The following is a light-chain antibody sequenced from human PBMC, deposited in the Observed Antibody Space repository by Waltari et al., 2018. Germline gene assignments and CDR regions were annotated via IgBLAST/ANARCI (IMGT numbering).Light chain of an antibody. J-gene: IGKJ1*01. V-gene: IGKV1-5*01. Sequence: DIQMTQSPSSLSASVVDRVTITCRASQSITSRLNWYQQKPGKAPKVLIYAASSLQSGVPSRFSGSGSGTEFTLTISSLQPDDFATYYCQQYNSYSPWTFGQGTKVEIK. CDR2: AAS. CDR3: QQYNSYSPWT. CDR1: QSITSR.